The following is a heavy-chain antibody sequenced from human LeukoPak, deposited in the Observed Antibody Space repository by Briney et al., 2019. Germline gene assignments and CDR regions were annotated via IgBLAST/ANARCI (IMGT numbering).Heavy chain of an antibody. CDR1: GFAFSSHA. D-gene: IGHD2-15*01. CDR2: TSAGGGST. Sequence: GGSLRLSCAASGFAFSSHAMTWVRQAPGEGLEWVSATSAGGGSTYYADSVKGRFTISRDNSKNTLYLQMDSLRAEDTALYYCAKGLTYSRDALDIWGQGTMVTVSS. V-gene: IGHV3-23*01. CDR3: AKGLTYSRDALDI. J-gene: IGHJ3*02.